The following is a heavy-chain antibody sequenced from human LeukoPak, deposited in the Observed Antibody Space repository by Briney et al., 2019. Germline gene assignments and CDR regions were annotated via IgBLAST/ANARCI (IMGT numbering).Heavy chain of an antibody. V-gene: IGHV7-4-1*02. CDR2: INTNTGNP. J-gene: IGHJ5*02. CDR1: GYTFTSNG. Sequence: EASVKVSCKASGYTFTSNGMNWVRQAPGQGLEWMGWINTNTGNPMYAQGFTGRFVFSLDTSVSTAYLQISSLKAEDTAVYYCARAAYCSGATCYNWFDPWGQGTLVTVSS. CDR3: ARAAYCSGATCYNWFDP. D-gene: IGHD2-15*01.